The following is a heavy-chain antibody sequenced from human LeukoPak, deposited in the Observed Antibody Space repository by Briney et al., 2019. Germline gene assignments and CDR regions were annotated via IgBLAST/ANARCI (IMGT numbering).Heavy chain of an antibody. D-gene: IGHD5-18*01. Sequence: PGGSLRLSCVASGFTFSTYWMGWVRQAPGKGLEWLANINPGGSEKYYVDSVKGRFTISRDDAKNSLYLQVDSLRADDTAVYYCARFGYAYACDYWGQGTLVTVSS. CDR1: GFTFSTYW. CDR3: ARFGYAYACDY. CDR2: INPGGSEK. V-gene: IGHV3-7*04. J-gene: IGHJ4*02.